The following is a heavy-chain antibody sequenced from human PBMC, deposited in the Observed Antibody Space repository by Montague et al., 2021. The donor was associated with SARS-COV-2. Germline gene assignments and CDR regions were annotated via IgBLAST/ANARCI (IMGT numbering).Heavy chain of an antibody. CDR1: GGSMSSYH. CDR2: VSSRGST. D-gene: IGHD3-10*01. Sequence: SETLSLTCSLSGGSMSSYHWVWIRQPPGKGLEWIGYVSSRGSTNXNLSLKSRVTISLDTPKNRFSLRVTSVTAADTAVYYCARDVRYYYDQWGQGILVTVSS. V-gene: IGHV4-59*01. J-gene: IGHJ4*02. CDR3: ARDVRYYYDQ.